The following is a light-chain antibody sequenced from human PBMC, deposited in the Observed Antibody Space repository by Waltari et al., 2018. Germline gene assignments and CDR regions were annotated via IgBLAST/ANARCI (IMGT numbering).Light chain of an antibody. Sequence: EIVLTQSPATLPFSQGERPTPPCRASQSVSRHLAWYQQKPGQAPRLLIYDASNRAPGIPLRFSGSGSGTDFTLTISSLEPEDFAVYYCQQRSTWPSLTFGGGTKVEIK. CDR1: QSVSRH. CDR3: QQRSTWPSLT. CDR2: DAS. V-gene: IGKV3-11*01. J-gene: IGKJ4*01.